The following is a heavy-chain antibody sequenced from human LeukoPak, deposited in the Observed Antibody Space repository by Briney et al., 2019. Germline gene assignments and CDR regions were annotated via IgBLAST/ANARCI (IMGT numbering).Heavy chain of an antibody. CDR2: IYYSGST. CDR1: GGSISSYY. Sequence: SETLSLTCTVSGGSISSYYWSWIRQPPGKGLEWIGYIYYSGSTNYNPSLKSRVTISVDTSKNQFSLKLSSVTAADTAVYYCARGNPSLYSSGWYPFDYWGQGTLVTVSS. CDR3: ARGNPSLYSSGWYPFDY. J-gene: IGHJ4*02. V-gene: IGHV4-59*01. D-gene: IGHD6-19*01.